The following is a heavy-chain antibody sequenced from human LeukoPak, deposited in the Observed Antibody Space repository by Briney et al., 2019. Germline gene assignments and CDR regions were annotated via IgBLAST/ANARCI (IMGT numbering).Heavy chain of an antibody. Sequence: GGSLGLSCVVSGFTVSSNYMNWVRQAPGKGLEWVSVLYSGGSTYYADFVKDRFTISRDDSKNTLYLQMNSLRAEDTAVYYCARDSSTGRYGPLDNWGQGSLVTVSS. CDR3: ARDSSTGRYGPLDN. V-gene: IGHV3-66*01. CDR1: GFTVSSNY. J-gene: IGHJ4*02. D-gene: IGHD1-26*01. CDR2: LYSGGST.